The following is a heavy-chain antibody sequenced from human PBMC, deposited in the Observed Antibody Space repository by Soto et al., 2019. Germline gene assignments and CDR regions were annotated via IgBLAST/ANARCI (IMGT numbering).Heavy chain of an antibody. D-gene: IGHD2-21*01. V-gene: IGHV3-33*01. CDR2: ISSDGSKE. CDR1: GFPFNNYG. J-gene: IGHJ5*02. CDR3: ARDREYSGDNWFDP. Sequence: PGGSLRLSCIASGFPFNNYGIHWVRQAPGMGLEWVAVISSDGSKEYYGDSVKGRFTVYRDSSKDTLYLQMTSLRAEDTAVYYCARDREYSGDNWFDPWGQGTLVTVSS.